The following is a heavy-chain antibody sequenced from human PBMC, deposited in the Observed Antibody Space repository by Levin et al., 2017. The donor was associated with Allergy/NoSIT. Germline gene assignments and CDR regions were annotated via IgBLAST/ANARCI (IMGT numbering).Heavy chain of an antibody. Sequence: EASVKVSCKASGFTFTSSAVQWVRQARGQRLEWIGWIVVGSGNTNYAQKFQERVTITRDMSTSTAYMELSSLRSEDTAVYYCAADYYDSSGYYFFDYWGQGTLVTVSS. V-gene: IGHV1-58*01. D-gene: IGHD3-22*01. CDR1: GFTFTSSA. CDR2: IVVGSGNT. CDR3: AADYYDSSGYYFFDY. J-gene: IGHJ4*02.